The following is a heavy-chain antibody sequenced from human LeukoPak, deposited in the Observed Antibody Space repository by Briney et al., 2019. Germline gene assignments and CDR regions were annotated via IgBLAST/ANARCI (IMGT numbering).Heavy chain of an antibody. J-gene: IGHJ3*02. CDR1: GGTFSSYA. CDR2: INPNSGGT. V-gene: IGHV1-2*02. Sequence: ASVKVSCKASGGTFSSYAISWVRQAPGQGLEWMGWINPNSGGTNYAQKFQGRVTMTRDTSISTAYMELSRLRSDDTAVYYCARDPTYYYDSSGERNAFDIWGQGTMVTVSS. D-gene: IGHD3-22*01. CDR3: ARDPTYYYDSSGERNAFDI.